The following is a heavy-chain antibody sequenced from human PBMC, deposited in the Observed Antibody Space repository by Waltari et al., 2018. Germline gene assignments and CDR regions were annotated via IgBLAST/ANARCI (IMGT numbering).Heavy chain of an antibody. J-gene: IGHJ4*02. CDR3: ARAVDVADY. V-gene: IGHV3-7*01. CDR1: GFTFSSYW. D-gene: IGHD5-12*01. CDR2: IKQDGSAK. Sequence: EIQVVESGGGLVQPGGSLRLSCAASGFTFSSYWMSWVRPAPGKGLEWVANIKQDGSAKFYLDSVKGRFTISRDNAKNTLYLQMNSLRAEDTALYYCARAVDVADYWGQGTLVTVSS.